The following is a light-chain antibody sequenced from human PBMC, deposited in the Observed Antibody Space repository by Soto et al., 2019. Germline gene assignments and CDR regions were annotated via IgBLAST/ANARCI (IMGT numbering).Light chain of an antibody. J-gene: IGKJ5*01. CDR1: QSISSY. CDR2: AAS. CDR3: QQSHSTHLT. Sequence: DIQMTQCPASLSASVGDRVTITCRASQSISSYLNLYQQKPGKAPKLLIYAASSLQTGVPSRFSGSGSGTDFTLTISSLQPEDFATYYRQQSHSTHLTFGQGTRLEIK. V-gene: IGKV1-39*01.